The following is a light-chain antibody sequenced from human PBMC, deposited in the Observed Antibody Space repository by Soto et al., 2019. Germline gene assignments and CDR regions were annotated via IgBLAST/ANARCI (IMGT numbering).Light chain of an antibody. V-gene: IGLV1-40*01. J-gene: IGLJ2*01. CDR2: GNS. CDR3: QSYDSSLSGSVV. Sequence: QSVLTQPPSASGSPGQRVTISCSGSSSNIGSSSVNWYQQFPGTAPKFLIYGNSNRPSGVPDRFSGSKSGTSASLAITGLQAEDEADYYCQSYDSSLSGSVVFGGGTKLTVL. CDR1: SSNIGSSSV.